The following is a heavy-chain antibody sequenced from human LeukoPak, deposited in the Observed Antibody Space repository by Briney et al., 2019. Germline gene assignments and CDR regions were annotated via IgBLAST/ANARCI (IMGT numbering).Heavy chain of an antibody. CDR1: GFTFSSYW. J-gene: IGHJ4*02. Sequence: PGGSLRLSCAAPGFTFSSYWMHWVRQAPGKGLVWVSRINSDGSSTSYADSVKGRFTISRDNAKNTLYLQMNSLRAEDTAVYYCARQSSSWPFDYWGQGTLVTVSS. D-gene: IGHD6-13*01. CDR3: ARQSSSWPFDY. V-gene: IGHV3-74*01. CDR2: INSDGSST.